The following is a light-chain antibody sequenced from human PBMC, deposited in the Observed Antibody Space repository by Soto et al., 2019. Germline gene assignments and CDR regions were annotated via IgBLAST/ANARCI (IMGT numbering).Light chain of an antibody. CDR3: QQYNNWPLT. CDR2: AAS. CDR1: QSINSY. Sequence: DIQMTQSPSSLSASVGDRFTITCRASQSINSYLNWYQQKPGKVPKLLIYAASSLQSGVPSRFSGSGSGTDFTLTISSLQSEDFAVYYCQQYNNWPLTFGQGTRLEIK. J-gene: IGKJ5*01. V-gene: IGKV1-39*01.